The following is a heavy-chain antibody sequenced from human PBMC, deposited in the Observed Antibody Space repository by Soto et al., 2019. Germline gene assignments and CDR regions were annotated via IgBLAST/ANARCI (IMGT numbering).Heavy chain of an antibody. V-gene: IGHV3-7*01. CDR2: IKQDGSEK. Sequence: GGSLRLSCAASGFTFSSYWMSWVRQAPGKGLEWVANIKQDGSEKYYVDSVKGRFTISRDNAKNSLYLQMNSLRAEDTAVYYCARLNSYYYYYYMDVWGKGTTVTVSS. CDR1: GFTFSSYW. D-gene: IGHD1-20*01. J-gene: IGHJ6*03. CDR3: ARLNSYYYYYYMDV.